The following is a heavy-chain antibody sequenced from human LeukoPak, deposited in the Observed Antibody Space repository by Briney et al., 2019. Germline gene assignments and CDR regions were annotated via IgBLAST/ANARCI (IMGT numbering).Heavy chain of an antibody. V-gene: IGHV4-59*12. CDR1: GGSMNSYY. D-gene: IGHD3-10*01. CDR3: ARGLRLWFRELSPYYFDY. CDR2: IYYSGST. J-gene: IGHJ4*02. Sequence: SETLSLTCTVSGGSMNSYYWSWIRQPPGMGLEWIGYIYYSGSTNYNPSLKSRVTISVDTSKNQFSLKLSSVTAADTAVYYCARGLRLWFRELSPYYFDYWGQGTLVTVSS.